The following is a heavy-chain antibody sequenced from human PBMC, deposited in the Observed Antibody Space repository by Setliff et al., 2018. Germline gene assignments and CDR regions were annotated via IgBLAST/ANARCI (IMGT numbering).Heavy chain of an antibody. V-gene: IGHV4-34*01. D-gene: IGHD6-19*01. CDR3: AREQWLDPPGYYYMDV. CDR1: GGSFSGYY. Sequence: PSETLSLTCTVYGGSFSGYYWSWIRQPPGKGLEWIGEINHIGSTNYNPSLKSRVTIPVDTSTNQFSLKLNSVTAADMAVYYCAREQWLDPPGYYYMDVWAKGTTVTVSS. CDR2: INHIGST. J-gene: IGHJ6*03.